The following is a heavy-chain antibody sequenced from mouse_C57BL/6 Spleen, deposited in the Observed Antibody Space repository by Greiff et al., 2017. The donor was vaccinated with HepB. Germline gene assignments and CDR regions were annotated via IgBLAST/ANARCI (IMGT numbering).Heavy chain of an antibody. CDR2: ISYDGSN. CDR3: ARGGRSSYAMDY. V-gene: IGHV3-6*01. J-gene: IGHJ4*01. CDR1: GYSITSGYY. Sequence: DVKLQESGPGLVKPSQSLSLTCSVTGYSITSGYYWNWIRQFPGNKLEWMGYISYDGSNNYNPSLKNRISITRDTSKNQFFLKLNSVTTEDTATYYCARGGRSSYAMDYWGQGTSVTVSS. D-gene: IGHD1-1*02.